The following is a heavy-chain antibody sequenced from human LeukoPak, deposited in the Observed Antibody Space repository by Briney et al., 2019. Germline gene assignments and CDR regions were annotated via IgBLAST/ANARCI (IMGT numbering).Heavy chain of an antibody. CDR3: ARGSGRGVTWFDP. V-gene: IGHV3-30-3*01. CDR1: GFTFSSYA. CDR2: ISYDGSNK. D-gene: IGHD3-10*01. J-gene: IGHJ5*02. Sequence: PGGSLRLSCAASGFTFSSYAMHWVRQAPGKGLEWVAVISYDGSNKYYADSVKGRFTISRDNSKNTLYLQMNSLRAGDTAVYYCARGSGRGVTWFDPWGQGTLVTVSS.